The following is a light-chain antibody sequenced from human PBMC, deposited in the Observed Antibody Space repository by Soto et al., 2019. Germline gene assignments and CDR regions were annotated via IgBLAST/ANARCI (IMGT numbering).Light chain of an antibody. V-gene: IGKV1-39*01. J-gene: IGKJ1*01. Sequence: DIQITQSPSSLSSSVGDRVTITCLSSQSITGYLNWYQQKPGKVPKLLIYAASTLQSGVPSRFSGSRSGTDFTLTLSSLQAEDSATYYCQQSFIAPWTFGQGTKVDIK. CDR2: AAS. CDR3: QQSFIAPWT. CDR1: QSITGY.